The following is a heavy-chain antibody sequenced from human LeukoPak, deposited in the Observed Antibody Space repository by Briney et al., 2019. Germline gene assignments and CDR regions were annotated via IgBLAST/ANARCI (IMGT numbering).Heavy chain of an antibody. CDR2: IYYSGST. CDR3: ARHRYSGAYPFDY. D-gene: IGHD6-25*01. Sequence: PSETLSLTCTVSGGPISSYYWSWIRQPPGKGLEWIGYIYYSGSTNYNPSLKSRVTISVDTSKNQFSLKLSSVTAADTAVYYCARHRYSGAYPFDYWGQGTLVTVSS. CDR1: GGPISSYY. J-gene: IGHJ4*02. V-gene: IGHV4-59*08.